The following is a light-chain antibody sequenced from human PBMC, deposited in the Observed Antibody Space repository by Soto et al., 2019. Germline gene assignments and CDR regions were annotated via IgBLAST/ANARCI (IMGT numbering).Light chain of an antibody. CDR1: SSNIGAGYD. J-gene: IGLJ1*01. CDR2: GNS. Sequence: QSVLTQPPSVSGAPGQRVTISCTGSSSNIGAGYDVHWYQQLPGTAPKLLIYGNSNLPSGVPDRFSGSKSGTSASLAITGLRAEDEADYYCYSYDSSLSGFVFGTGTKLTVL. V-gene: IGLV1-40*01. CDR3: YSYDSSLSGFV.